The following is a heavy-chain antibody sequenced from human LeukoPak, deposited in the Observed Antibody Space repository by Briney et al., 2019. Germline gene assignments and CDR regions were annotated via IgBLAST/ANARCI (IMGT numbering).Heavy chain of an antibody. D-gene: IGHD3-3*01. CDR1: GGSISSYY. Sequence: SETLSLTCTVSGGSISSYYWSWIRQPAGKGLDWIGRIYTSGSTNYNPSLKSRVTMSVDTSKNQFSLKLSSVTAADTAVYYCARDYDFWSGPPHYYYMDVWGKGTTVTVSS. CDR3: ARDYDFWSGPPHYYYMDV. J-gene: IGHJ6*03. V-gene: IGHV4-4*07. CDR2: IYTSGST.